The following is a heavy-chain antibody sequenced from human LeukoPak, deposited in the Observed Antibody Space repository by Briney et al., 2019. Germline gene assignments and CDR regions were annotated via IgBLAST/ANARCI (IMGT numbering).Heavy chain of an antibody. CDR1: GGSISSYY. J-gene: IGHJ5*02. CDR3: ARLGAWFEQWEPKLGFDP. Sequence: SETLSLTCTVSGGSISSYYWSWIRQPPGKGLEWIGYIYYSGSTNYNPSLKSRVTISVDTSKNQFSLKLSSVTAADTAVYYCARLGAWFEQWEPKLGFDPWGQGTLVTVSS. CDR2: IYYSGST. V-gene: IGHV4-59*08. D-gene: IGHD1-26*01.